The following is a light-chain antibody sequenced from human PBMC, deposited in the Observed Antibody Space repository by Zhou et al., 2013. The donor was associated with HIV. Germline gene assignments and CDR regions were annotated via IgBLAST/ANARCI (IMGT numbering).Light chain of an antibody. CDR3: QQFGSSPWT. CDR1: QSVSSSY. Sequence: EIVLTQSPATLSLSPGERATLSCGASQSVSSSYLAWYQQKPGQAPRLLINGASSRATGISDRFSGSGSGTDFTLTISRLETEDFAVYYCQQFGSSPWTFGQGTKVEIK. V-gene: IGKV3-20*01. J-gene: IGKJ1*01. CDR2: GAS.